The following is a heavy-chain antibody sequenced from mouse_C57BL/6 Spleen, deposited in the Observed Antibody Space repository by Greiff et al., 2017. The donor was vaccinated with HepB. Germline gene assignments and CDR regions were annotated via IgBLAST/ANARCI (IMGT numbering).Heavy chain of an antibody. CDR1: GFNIKDYY. J-gene: IGHJ2*01. CDR3: ARWDTRYYFDY. D-gene: IGHD2-12*01. Sequence: VQLKQSGAELVKPGASVKLSCTASGFNIKDYYMHWVKQRTEQGLEWIGRIDPEDGETKCAPKFQGKATITADTSSTTAYLQLSSLTSEDTAVYYCARWDTRYYFDYWGQGTTLTVSS. CDR2: IDPEDGET. V-gene: IGHV14-2*01.